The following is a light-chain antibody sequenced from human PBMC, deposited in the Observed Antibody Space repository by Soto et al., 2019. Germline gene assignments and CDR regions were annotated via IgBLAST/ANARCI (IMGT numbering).Light chain of an antibody. V-gene: IGLV2-14*01. CDR2: DVS. CDR1: SSDVGGYYQ. CDR3: SSYSSSRTVV. J-gene: IGLJ2*01. Sequence: QSVLTQPASVSGSPGQSITISCTGTSSDVGGYYQVSWYQQHPGKAPKLMIYDVSNRPSGVSNRFSGSKSGNTASLTISGLQAEDEADYYCSSYSSSRTVVFGGGTKLTVL.